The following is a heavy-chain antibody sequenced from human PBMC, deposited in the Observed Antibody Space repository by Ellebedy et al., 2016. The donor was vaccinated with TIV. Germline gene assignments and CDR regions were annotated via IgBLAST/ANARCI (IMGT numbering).Heavy chain of an antibody. Sequence: GESLKISCAASGFTFSGYWMSWVRQAPGKGLEWVANIKEDGSEAYYVDSVKGRFTISRDNAKNSLYLQMSNRRAEDTAVFYCARAGGRHSTGSGFSWGQGTRVTVST. CDR3: ARAGGRHSTGSGFS. D-gene: IGHD2-2*01. CDR1: GFTFSGYW. V-gene: IGHV3-7*03. J-gene: IGHJ5*02. CDR2: IKEDGSEA.